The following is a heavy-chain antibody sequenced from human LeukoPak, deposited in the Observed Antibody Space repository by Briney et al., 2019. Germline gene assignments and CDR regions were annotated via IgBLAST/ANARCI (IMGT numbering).Heavy chain of an antibody. Sequence: PGRSLRLSCAASGFTFSSYAMHWVRQAPGKGLEWVAVISYDGSNKYYADSVKGRFTISRDNSKNTLYLQMNSLRSEDTAVYYCARGFLIGSGYFDYRGQGTLVTVYS. J-gene: IGHJ4*02. CDR3: ARGFLIGSGYFDY. CDR1: GFTFSSYA. D-gene: IGHD3-16*02. CDR2: ISYDGSNK. V-gene: IGHV3-30*01.